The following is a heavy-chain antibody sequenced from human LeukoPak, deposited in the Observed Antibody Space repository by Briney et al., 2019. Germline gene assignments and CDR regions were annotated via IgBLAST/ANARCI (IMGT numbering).Heavy chain of an antibody. Sequence: GRSLRLSCAASGFTFSRYGMHWVRQAPGKGLEWVAVIWYDGSDKYYADSVKGRFTISRVNSKDTLYLQMNSLRAEDTALYYCARANYGSGSNYNYGMDVWGQGTTVTVSS. D-gene: IGHD3-10*01. J-gene: IGHJ6*02. CDR1: GFTFSRYG. CDR3: ARANYGSGSNYNYGMDV. V-gene: IGHV3-33*01. CDR2: IWYDGSDK.